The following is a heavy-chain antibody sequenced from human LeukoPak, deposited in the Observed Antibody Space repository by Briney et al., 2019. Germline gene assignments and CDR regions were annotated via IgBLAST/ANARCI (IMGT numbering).Heavy chain of an antibody. CDR2: IRPGADKT. CDR1: GFPFSSYA. Sequence: PGGSLRLSCAASGFPFSSYAMTWVRLSPGKGLEWVSSIRPGADKTYYADSVKGRFTISRDNSKNTLYLQMNSLRAEDTAVYYCAKSQQLWVVGAADSNYWGQGTLVTVSS. V-gene: IGHV3-23*01. J-gene: IGHJ4*02. D-gene: IGHD1-26*01. CDR3: AKSQQLWVVGAADSNY.